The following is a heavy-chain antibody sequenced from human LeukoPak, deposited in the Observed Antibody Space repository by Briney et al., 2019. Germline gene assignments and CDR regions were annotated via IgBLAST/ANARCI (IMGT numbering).Heavy chain of an antibody. CDR1: GYTLNELS. J-gene: IGHJ4*02. Sequence: SVKVSCTVSGYTLNELSMHWVRQAPGKGLEWMGGFYLADGETVYAHRFQGRLTMTEDTSTNTGYMELTSLRSEDTAVYYCAADGGGLSSVVTPRSSPFDYWGQGTLVTVSS. D-gene: IGHD4-23*01. V-gene: IGHV1-24*01. CDR2: FYLADGET. CDR3: AADGGGLSSVVTPRSSPFDY.